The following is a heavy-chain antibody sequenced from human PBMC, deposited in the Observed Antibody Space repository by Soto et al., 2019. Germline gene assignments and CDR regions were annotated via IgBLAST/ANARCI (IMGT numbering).Heavy chain of an antibody. CDR1: GFTFSSYW. CDR2: IKGDGNEI. D-gene: IGHD1-26*01. Sequence: EVQLVESGGGLVQPGGSLRLSCAASGFTFSSYWMSWVRQAPGKGLEWVANIKGDGNEIYYVDSVKGRFTISRDNAKNSEYLQMTSLRAEDPAVYYCARVVSAAANDYRGQGALVTVSS. V-gene: IGHV3-7*04. CDR3: ARVVSAAANDY. J-gene: IGHJ4*02.